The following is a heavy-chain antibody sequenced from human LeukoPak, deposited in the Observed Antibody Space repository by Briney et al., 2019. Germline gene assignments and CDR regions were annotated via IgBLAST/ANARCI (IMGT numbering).Heavy chain of an antibody. CDR2: INTNTGNP. J-gene: IGHJ4*02. D-gene: IGHD3-3*01. CDR1: GYTFTSYA. CDR3: ARFLTIYDFWSADYTGYFDY. Sequence: GASVKVSCKASGYTFTSYAMNWVRQAPGQGLEWMGWINTNTGNPTYAQGFTGRFVFSLDTSVSTAYLQISSLKAEDTAVYYCARFLTIYDFWSADYTGYFDYWGQGTLVTVSS. V-gene: IGHV7-4-1*02.